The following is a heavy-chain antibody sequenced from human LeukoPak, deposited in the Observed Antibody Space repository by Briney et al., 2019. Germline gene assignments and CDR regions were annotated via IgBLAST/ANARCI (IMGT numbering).Heavy chain of an antibody. V-gene: IGHV3-21*01. CDR3: ARGGIAGRAVYYYYMDV. CDR2: INAVGTYI. CDR1: GFTFRSYT. J-gene: IGHJ6*03. Sequence: PGGSLRLSCAASGFTFRSYTIHWVRQAPGKGLEWVSSINAVGTYIYYADSVKGRFTISRDNVVKSAYLELSGLTGQDTAIYYCARGGIAGRAVYYYYMDVWGKGTTVTVSS. D-gene: IGHD6-6*01.